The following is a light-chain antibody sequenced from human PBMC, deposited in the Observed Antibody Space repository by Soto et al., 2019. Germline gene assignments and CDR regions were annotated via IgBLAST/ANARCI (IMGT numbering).Light chain of an antibody. V-gene: IGKV1-5*01. J-gene: IGKJ1*01. Sequence: DIQMAQSHSTLSASVGDRFAITFRASQNIDDYLAWYQQKPGKAPKLLIYDASNLQSGVPSRFSGSGSGTEFTLIISSLQPDDFATYYCQQYNSYWMFGLGTKVDIK. CDR2: DAS. CDR1: QNIDDY. CDR3: QQYNSYWM.